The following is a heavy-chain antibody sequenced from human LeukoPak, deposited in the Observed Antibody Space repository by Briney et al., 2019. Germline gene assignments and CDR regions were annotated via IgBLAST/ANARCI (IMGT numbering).Heavy chain of an antibody. D-gene: IGHD3-10*01. CDR3: ARGEEYYGSGSLNFDP. CDR1: GYTFTSYD. Sequence: GASVKVSCKASGYTFTSYDINWVRQATGQGLEWMGWMNPNSGNTGYAQKFQGRVTMTRNTSISTAYMGLSSLRSEDTAVYYCARGEEYYGSGSLNFDPWGQGTLVTVSS. J-gene: IGHJ5*02. V-gene: IGHV1-8*01. CDR2: MNPNSGNT.